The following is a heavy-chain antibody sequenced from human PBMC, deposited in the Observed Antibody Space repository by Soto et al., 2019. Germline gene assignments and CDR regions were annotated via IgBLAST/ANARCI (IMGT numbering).Heavy chain of an antibody. CDR1: GDTFTDYY. CDR3: ARGGPVVVVTAALDY. J-gene: IGHJ4*02. D-gene: IGHD2-21*02. CDR2: VNPSGGHT. V-gene: IGHV1-46*01. Sequence: QVQLMQSGAEVKKPGASVKVSCKASGDTFTDYYIHWVRQAPGQGLEWMGTVNPSGGHTTYAQHFLGRSTMPRATSTSTLYMELTSLTSDATAIYYCARGGPVVVVTAALDYWGQGTLVTVSS.